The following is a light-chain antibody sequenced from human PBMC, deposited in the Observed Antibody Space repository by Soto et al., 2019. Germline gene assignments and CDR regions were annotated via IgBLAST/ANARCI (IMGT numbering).Light chain of an antibody. Sequence: QLVLTQPPSVSGAPGQRVTISCTGSSSNIGAGYDVHWYQQLPGTAPKLLIYGNSNRPSGVPDRFSGSKSGTSASLAITGLQAEDEAAYYCQSYDSSLRGRVFGGGTKLTVL. V-gene: IGLV1-40*01. CDR3: QSYDSSLRGRV. CDR1: SSNIGAGYD. J-gene: IGLJ3*02. CDR2: GNS.